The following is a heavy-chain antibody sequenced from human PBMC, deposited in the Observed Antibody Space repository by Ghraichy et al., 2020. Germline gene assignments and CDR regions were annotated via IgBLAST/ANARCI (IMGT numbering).Heavy chain of an antibody. CDR3: ARLGRSGWLGVVGY. V-gene: IGHV4-59*08. D-gene: IGHD6-19*01. J-gene: IGHJ4*02. Sequence: NLSLTCTVSGDSFSTYYWSWIRQPPGKGLECIGYIYYSGSTNYNPSLKSRVTISVDTSKNQFSLSLSSVTAADTAVYYCARLGRSGWLGVVGYWGQGTLVTVSS. CDR2: IYYSGST. CDR1: GDSFSTYY.